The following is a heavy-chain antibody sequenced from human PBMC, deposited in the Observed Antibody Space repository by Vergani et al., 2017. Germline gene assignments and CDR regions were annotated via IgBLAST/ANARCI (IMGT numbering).Heavy chain of an antibody. J-gene: IGHJ6*02. Sequence: QVQLQESGPGLVRPSQTLALTCTVSGGSISSGRYYWSWFRQPAGKGLEWIGRFYTGGGTSYNPSLTSRVTISVDTSKNQFSLQLSSVTAADTAVYYCARDPLYXTTWPFLLLDMDVWGQGTTVTVSS. CDR2: FYTGGGT. CDR1: GGSISSGRYY. CDR3: ARDPLYXTTWPFLLLDMDV. D-gene: IGHD6-13*01. V-gene: IGHV4-61*02.